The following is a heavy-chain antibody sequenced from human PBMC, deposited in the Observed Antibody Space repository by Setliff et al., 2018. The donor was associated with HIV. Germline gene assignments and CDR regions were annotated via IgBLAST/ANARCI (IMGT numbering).Heavy chain of an antibody. CDR2: INIDSGHT. Sequence: ASVKVSCKASGYSFTAYGISWVRQAPGQGFEWVGWINIDSGHTNFAQEFQDRVTVTTDTSTNTTYMELRGLRSDDTATYYCARVPSGAAGLVRAGSYFWGQGTLVTVSS. V-gene: IGHV1-18*01. J-gene: IGHJ4*01. CDR1: GYSFTAYG. D-gene: IGHD6-25*01. CDR3: ARVPSGAAGLVRAGSYF.